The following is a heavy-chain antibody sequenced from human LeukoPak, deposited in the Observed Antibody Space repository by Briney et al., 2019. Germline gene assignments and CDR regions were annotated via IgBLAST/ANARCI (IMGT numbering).Heavy chain of an antibody. J-gene: IGHJ4*02. D-gene: IGHD3-10*01. V-gene: IGHV3-23*01. CDR1: GLAFNYAW. CDR3: ARDSSMLRGPLVIYYFDF. Sequence: TGGSLRLSCAASGLAFNYAWVSWVRQAPGKGLEWVSTVSGGGDATYYADSVKGRFTISRDNSKNTLYLQMNSLRVEDTAVYYCARDSSMLRGPLVIYYFDFWGQGTLVTVSS. CDR2: VSGGGDAT.